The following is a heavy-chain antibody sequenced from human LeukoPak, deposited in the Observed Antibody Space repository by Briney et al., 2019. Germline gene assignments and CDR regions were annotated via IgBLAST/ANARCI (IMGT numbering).Heavy chain of an antibody. J-gene: IGHJ6*02. CDR1: GFTVSSNY. CDR3: ACAYYDILTGYSSYYYYYGMDV. Sequence: PRGSLRLSCAASGFTVSSNYMSWVRQAPGKGLEWVSVIFSGGSTYYADSVKGRFTISRDNSKNTLYLQMNSLRAEDTAVYYCACAYYDILTGYSSYYYYYGMDVWGQGTTVTVSS. V-gene: IGHV3-66*02. D-gene: IGHD3-9*01. CDR2: IFSGGST.